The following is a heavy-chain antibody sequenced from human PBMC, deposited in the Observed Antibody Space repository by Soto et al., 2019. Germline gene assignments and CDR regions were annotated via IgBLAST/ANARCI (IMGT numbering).Heavy chain of an antibody. Sequence: ASVKFSCKASGYTFTGYYTHWVRQAPGQGLEWMGWINPNSGGTNYAQKFQGRVTMTRDTSISTAYMELSRLRSDDTAVYYCARLLTGTTTFDIWGQGTMVTVSS. CDR1: GYTFTGYY. CDR3: ARLLTGTTTFDI. CDR2: INPNSGGT. J-gene: IGHJ3*02. V-gene: IGHV1-2*02. D-gene: IGHD1-20*01.